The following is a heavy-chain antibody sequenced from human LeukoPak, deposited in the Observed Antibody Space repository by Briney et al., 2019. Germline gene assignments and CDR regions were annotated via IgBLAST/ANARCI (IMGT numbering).Heavy chain of an antibody. J-gene: IGHJ4*02. V-gene: IGHV3-23*01. D-gene: IGHD2-15*01. Sequence: GASLRLSCAASGFTSNTYAMTWVRQAPGKGLEWVSVISFSGGSTYYADSVKGRFTISRDNSKNTLYLQMNSLRADDTAVYYCAKPNLPYCSGGSCYGFDYWGQGTLVTVSS. CDR3: AKPNLPYCSGGSCYGFDY. CDR2: ISFSGGST. CDR1: GFTSNTYA.